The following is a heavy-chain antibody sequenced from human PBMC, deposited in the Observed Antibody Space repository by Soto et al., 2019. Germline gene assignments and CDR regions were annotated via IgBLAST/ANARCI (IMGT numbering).Heavy chain of an antibody. CDR3: TTGSVEGF. CDR1: GFSVTNAW. D-gene: IGHD2-15*01. Sequence: EVQLVDSGGGLVKPGGSLRLSCAASGFSVTNAWMNWVRQAPGKGLEWVGRVYTSAEGGATNYAAPVKGRFTISRDDSNNTVYLQMNRLMTEDTAVYYCTTGSVEGFWGQGCTVTVSS. J-gene: IGHJ6*02. CDR2: VYTSAEGGAT. V-gene: IGHV3-15*07.